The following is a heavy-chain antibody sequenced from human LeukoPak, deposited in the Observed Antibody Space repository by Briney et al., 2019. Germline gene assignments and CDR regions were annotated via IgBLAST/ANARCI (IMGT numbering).Heavy chain of an antibody. CDR3: ARGGTQEGVLYYYGMDV. J-gene: IGHJ6*02. D-gene: IGHD1-26*01. V-gene: IGHV1-46*01. CDR2: INPSGGST. Sequence: ASVKVSCKASGYTFTSYYMRWVRQAPGQGLEWMGIINPSGGSTSYAQKFQGRVTMTRDTSTSTVYMELSSLRSEDTAVYYCARGGTQEGVLYYYGMDVWGQGTTVTVSS. CDR1: GYTFTSYY.